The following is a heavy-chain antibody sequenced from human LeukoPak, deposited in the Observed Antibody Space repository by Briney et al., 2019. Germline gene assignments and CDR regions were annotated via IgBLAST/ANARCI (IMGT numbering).Heavy chain of an antibody. V-gene: IGHV1-18*01. D-gene: IGHD3-22*01. Sequence: ASVKVSCKASGYTLTSYGISWVRQAPGQGLEWMGWISAYNGNTNYAQKLQGRVTMTTDTSTSTAYMELRSLRSDDTAVYYCASDYYYDSSGPSPYGMDVWGQGTTVTVSS. CDR3: ASDYYYDSSGPSPYGMDV. CDR2: ISAYNGNT. CDR1: GYTLTSYG. J-gene: IGHJ6*02.